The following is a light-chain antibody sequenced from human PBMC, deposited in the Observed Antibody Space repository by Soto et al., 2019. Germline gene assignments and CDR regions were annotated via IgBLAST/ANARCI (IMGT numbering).Light chain of an antibody. J-gene: IGKJ1*01. CDR1: QSVSSSY. CDR2: GAS. V-gene: IGKV3-20*01. Sequence: ESVLTQSPGTLSLSPGERATLSCRASQSVSSSYLAWYQQKPGQAPRLLIYGASSRATDIPDRFSGSGSVTDFTLTISSLEPEDFAVYYCQQYGSSPRTFGQGTKVEIK. CDR3: QQYGSSPRT.